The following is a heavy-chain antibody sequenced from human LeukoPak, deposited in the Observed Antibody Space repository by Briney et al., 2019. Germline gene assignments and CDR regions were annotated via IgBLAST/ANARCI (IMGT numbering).Heavy chain of an antibody. J-gene: IGHJ4*02. V-gene: IGHV4-59*08. CDR3: ARHRAYSSSSPFDY. Sequence: SETLSLTCSVSGGSISSLYWSWIRQPQGKGLEWIGYIYYTGSTNYNPSLKSRVTMFVDMSKNQFSLRLSSVTAADTAVYYCARHRAYSSSSPFDYGGQGTLVTVSS. D-gene: IGHD6-6*01. CDR1: GGSISSLY. CDR2: IYYTGST.